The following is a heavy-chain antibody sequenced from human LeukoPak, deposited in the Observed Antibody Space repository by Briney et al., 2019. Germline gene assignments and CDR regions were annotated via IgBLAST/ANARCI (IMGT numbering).Heavy chain of an antibody. CDR3: TRESIMGPRQTGALDI. CDR1: GFTFSSYW. J-gene: IGHJ3*02. V-gene: IGHV3-74*01. CDR2: IKSDGTST. D-gene: IGHD1-26*01. Sequence: GGSLRLSCAASGFTFSSYWMHWVRQTPGKGPVWVSRIKSDGTSTSYADFVRGRFTISRDNAKDTLYLQMNSLTVEDTAVYYCTRESIMGPRQTGALDIWGQGTLVAVSS.